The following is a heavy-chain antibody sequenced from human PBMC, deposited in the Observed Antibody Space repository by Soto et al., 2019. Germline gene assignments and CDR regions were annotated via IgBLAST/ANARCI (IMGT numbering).Heavy chain of an antibody. Sequence: QVQLVQSGAEVKKPGASVKVSCKASGYTFTSYGISWVRQAPGQGLEWMGWISAYNGNTNYAQKLQGRVTMTTDTXTXXAYMELRSLRSDDTAVYYCARVETHYYDSSGPRLYWGQGTLVTVSS. J-gene: IGHJ4*02. V-gene: IGHV1-18*01. D-gene: IGHD3-22*01. CDR2: ISAYNGNT. CDR1: GYTFTSYG. CDR3: ARVETHYYDSSGPRLY.